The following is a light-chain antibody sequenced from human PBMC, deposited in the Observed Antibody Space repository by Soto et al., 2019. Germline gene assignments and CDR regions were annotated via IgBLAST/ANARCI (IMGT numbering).Light chain of an antibody. V-gene: IGKV1-5*03. CDR2: KAS. Sequence: IQMTQSPSTLSASVVYRVTITCRSSQSISIWFSWYQQKPGKAPKLLIYKASSLESGVPSRFSGSGSGTDFTLTISSLQPEDFATYYCQQLNSYPLTFGGGTKVDIK. CDR3: QQLNSYPLT. J-gene: IGKJ4*01. CDR1: QSISIW.